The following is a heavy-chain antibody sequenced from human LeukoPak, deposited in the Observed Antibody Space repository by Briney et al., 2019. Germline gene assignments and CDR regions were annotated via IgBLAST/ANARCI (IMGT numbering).Heavy chain of an antibody. CDR2: ISSSGSTI. V-gene: IGHV3-48*04. J-gene: IGHJ5*02. CDR1: GFTFSSYA. CDR3: ARVVVGATLVDWFDP. Sequence: GGSLRLSCAASGFTFSSYALTWVRQAPGKGLEWVSYISSSGSTIYYADSVKGRFTISRDNAKNSLYLQMNSLRAEDTAVYYCARVVVGATLVDWFDPWGQGTLVTVSS. D-gene: IGHD1-26*01.